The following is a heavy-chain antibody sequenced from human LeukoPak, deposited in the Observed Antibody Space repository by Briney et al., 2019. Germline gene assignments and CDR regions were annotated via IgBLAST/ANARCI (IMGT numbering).Heavy chain of an antibody. D-gene: IGHD5-24*01. Sequence: GGSLRLSCATSGFTFNNAWMSWVRQAPGKGLEWVGRIKSKTDGETTDYAAPVKGRFTISRDDSKNTLYLQMNSLKIEDTAVYYCTSRTGDGYWGQGTLVTVSS. CDR2: IKSKTDGETT. CDR1: GFTFNNAW. V-gene: IGHV3-15*01. CDR3: TSRTGDGY. J-gene: IGHJ4*02.